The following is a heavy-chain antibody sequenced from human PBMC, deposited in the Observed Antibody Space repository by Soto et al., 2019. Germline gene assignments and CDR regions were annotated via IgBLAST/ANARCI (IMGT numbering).Heavy chain of an antibody. D-gene: IGHD6-6*01. CDR2: IYYSGST. V-gene: IGHV4-39*01. Sequence: SETLSLTCTVSGGSISSSSYYWGWIRQPPGKGLEWIGSIYYSGSTYYNPSLKSRVTISVDTSKNQFSLKLSSVTAADTAVYYCAARIAARPDYYYYMDVWGKGTTVTVSS. CDR1: GGSISSSSYY. J-gene: IGHJ6*03. CDR3: AARIAARPDYYYYMDV.